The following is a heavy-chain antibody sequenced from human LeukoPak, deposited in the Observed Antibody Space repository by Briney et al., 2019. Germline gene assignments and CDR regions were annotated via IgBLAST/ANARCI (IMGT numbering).Heavy chain of an antibody. CDR1: GYSFTSYW. J-gene: IGHJ4*02. D-gene: IGHD1-26*01. Sequence: GESLKISCKGSGYSFTSYWIGWVRQMPGKGLEWMGIIYPGDSDTRYSPSFQGQVTISAEQSVSTAYLQWSSLKASDTAMYYCARSDSGSFTIFDYWGQGTLVTVSS. V-gene: IGHV5-51*01. CDR3: ARSDSGSFTIFDY. CDR2: IYPGDSDT.